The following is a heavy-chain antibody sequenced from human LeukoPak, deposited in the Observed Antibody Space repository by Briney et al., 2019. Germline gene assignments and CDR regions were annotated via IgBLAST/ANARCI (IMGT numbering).Heavy chain of an antibody. V-gene: IGHV1-2*02. D-gene: IGHD5-12*01. CDR2: INSNSGGT. CDR3: AFMATYPHAFDI. J-gene: IGHJ3*02. Sequence: GASVKVSFKASGYTFTGYYMHWVRQAPGQGLEWMGWINSNSGGTNYAQKFQGRVTMTRDTSISTAYMELSRLRSDDTAVYYCAFMATYPHAFDIWGQGTMVTVSS. CDR1: GYTFTGYY.